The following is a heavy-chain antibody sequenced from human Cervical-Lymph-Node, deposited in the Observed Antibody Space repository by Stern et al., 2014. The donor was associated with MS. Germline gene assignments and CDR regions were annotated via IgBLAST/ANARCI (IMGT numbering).Heavy chain of an antibody. CDR1: GFTISDDC. CDR2: ISSNGSPK. D-gene: IGHD3-10*01. Sequence: VQLVESGGGLVQPGRSLRLPCAAFGFTISDDCMHWVRQAPGKGLERVAIISSNGSPKTYADSVRGLFTISRENSKNIQFLQMNSLRPEETAVYCCTSGRQFETFDIWGQGTVVTVS. J-gene: IGHJ3*02. CDR3: TSGRQFETFDI. V-gene: IGHV3-30*04.